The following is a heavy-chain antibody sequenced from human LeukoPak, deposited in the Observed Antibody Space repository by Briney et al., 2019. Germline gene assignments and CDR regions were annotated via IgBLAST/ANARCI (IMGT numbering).Heavy chain of an antibody. V-gene: IGHV3-20*04. CDR2: IDKNGGST. CDR1: GFTFDDYG. CDR3: ARGRSLDCYMCPFDY. D-gene: IGHD3/OR15-3a*01. Sequence: TGGSLRLSCAASGFTFDDYGMSWVRQVPGKGLEWVSGIDKNGGSTDYADSVKGRFTISRDNAKNSLYLQMNSLRAEDTALYYCARGRSLDCYMCPFDYWGQGTLVTVSS. J-gene: IGHJ4*02.